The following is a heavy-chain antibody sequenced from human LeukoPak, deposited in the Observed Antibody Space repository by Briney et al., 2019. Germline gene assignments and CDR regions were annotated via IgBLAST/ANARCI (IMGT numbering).Heavy chain of an antibody. CDR1: EYHFTSYW. D-gene: IGHD1-26*01. Sequence: GESLKISCKASEYHFTSYWIGWLRQMPGKGLEWMGIIHPGDSDTRYSPSFQGQVTISADKSISTAYLQWSSLKASDTAMYYCARTCVGATGTPCSYAFDIWGQGTMVTVSS. CDR2: IHPGDSDT. V-gene: IGHV5-51*01. J-gene: IGHJ3*02. CDR3: ARTCVGATGTPCSYAFDI.